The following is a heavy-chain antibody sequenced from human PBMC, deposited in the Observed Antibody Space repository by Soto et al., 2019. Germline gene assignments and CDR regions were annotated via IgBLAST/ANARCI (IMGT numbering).Heavy chain of an antibody. CDR1: GFSLYTSGVG. V-gene: IGHV2-5*02. J-gene: IGHJ4*02. D-gene: IGHD3-22*01. CDR2: IYWDDAK. CDR3: ARGDSTGYYPY. Sequence: SGPTLVNPTQTLTLTCTFSGFSLYTSGVGVGWIRQPPGKALEWLALIYWDDAKRYSPSLKSRVTVTKDTSKNQVVLTMTDMQPSDTATYYCARGDSTGYYPYWGQGTAVTFSS.